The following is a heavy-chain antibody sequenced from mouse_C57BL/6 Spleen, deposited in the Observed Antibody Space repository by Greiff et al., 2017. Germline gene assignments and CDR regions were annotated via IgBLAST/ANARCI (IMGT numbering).Heavy chain of an antibody. D-gene: IGHD1-1*01. CDR2: IYPGDGDT. Sequence: QVQLKESGAELVKPGASVKISCKASGYAFSSYWMNWVKQRPGKGLEWIGQIYPGDGDTNYNGKFKGKATLTVDKSSSTAYMQLSSLTSEDSAVYYCARRRSSYGYFDVWGTGTTVTVSS. CDR3: ARRRSSYGYFDV. CDR1: GYAFSSYW. J-gene: IGHJ1*03. V-gene: IGHV1-80*01.